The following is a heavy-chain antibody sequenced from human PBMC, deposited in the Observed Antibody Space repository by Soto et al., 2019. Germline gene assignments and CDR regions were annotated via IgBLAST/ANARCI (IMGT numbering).Heavy chain of an antibody. J-gene: IGHJ4*02. D-gene: IGHD3-22*01. CDR3: ARHSKYYYDSSGYGY. CDR1: GYSFTSYW. V-gene: IGHV5-51*01. CDR2: IYPGDSYT. Sequence: PGESLKISCKGSGYSFTSYWIGWVRQMPGKGLEWMGIIYPGDSYTNYSPSFQGHVTISADKSISTAYLQWSSLKASDTAMYYCARHSKYYYDSSGYGYWGQGTLVTVSS.